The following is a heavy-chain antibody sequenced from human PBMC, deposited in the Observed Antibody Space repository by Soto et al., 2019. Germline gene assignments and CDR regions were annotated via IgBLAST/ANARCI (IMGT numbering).Heavy chain of an antibody. V-gene: IGHV3-48*01. Sequence: EVQLVESGGGLVQPWGSLSRSCAASGFTFISYSMNWVRQAPGKGLEWVSYISSSSSTIYYADSVKGRFTISRDNAKTSLYLQMNSLRAEDTAVYYCARANYYGSPGDFDYWGQGTLVTVSS. CDR3: ARANYYGSPGDFDY. J-gene: IGHJ4*02. D-gene: IGHD3-10*01. CDR1: GFTFISYS. CDR2: ISSSSSTI.